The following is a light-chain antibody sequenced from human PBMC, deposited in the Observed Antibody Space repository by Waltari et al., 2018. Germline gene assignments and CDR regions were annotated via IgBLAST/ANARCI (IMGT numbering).Light chain of an antibody. Sequence: DLQMTQSPSTLSASVGDRVTITCRASQSFSRGLDWYQQKPGKAPKLLIQQVSNWESGVPSRFSGSGSGTEFTLTISSLQPDDFATYYCQQYNGYPYTFGRGTKLEIK. V-gene: IGKV1-5*03. CDR1: QSFSRG. CDR2: QVS. CDR3: QQYNGYPYT. J-gene: IGKJ2*01.